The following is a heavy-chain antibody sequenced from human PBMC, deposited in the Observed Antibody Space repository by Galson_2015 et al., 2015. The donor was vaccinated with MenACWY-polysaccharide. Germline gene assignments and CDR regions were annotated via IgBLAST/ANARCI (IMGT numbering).Heavy chain of an antibody. CDR2: IRSSGSNT. D-gene: IGHD3-3*01. CDR1: GFTFSSYC. CDR3: AKDSTYFWSGAAHFDY. J-gene: IGHJ4*02. V-gene: IGHV3-23*01. Sequence: SLRLSCAASGFTFSSYCIRWVRQAPGKGLEWVSAIRSSGSNTYYADSVKGRFTISRDNSKNTLYLQMNNLRAEDTAVYYCAKDSTYFWSGAAHFDYWGQGTLVTVSS.